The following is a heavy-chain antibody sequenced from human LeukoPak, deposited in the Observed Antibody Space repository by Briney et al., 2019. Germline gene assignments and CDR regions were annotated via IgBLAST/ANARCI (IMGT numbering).Heavy chain of an antibody. CDR3: ARKAYTAMAARHHTTLDY. CDR2: IYYSGST. Sequence: SETLSLTCTVSGGSISSSSYYWGWIRQPPGKGLKWIGSIYYSGSTYYNPSLKSRVTISVDTSKNQFSLKLSSVTAADTAVYYCARKAYTAMAARHHTTLDYWGQGTLVTVSS. J-gene: IGHJ4*02. V-gene: IGHV4-39*01. CDR1: GGSISSSSYY. D-gene: IGHD5-18*01.